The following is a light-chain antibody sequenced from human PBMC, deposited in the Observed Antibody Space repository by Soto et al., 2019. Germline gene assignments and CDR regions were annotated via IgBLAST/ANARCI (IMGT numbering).Light chain of an antibody. J-gene: IGKJ1*01. Sequence: DIQMTQSPSSLSASVGDRVTITCRASQSISSYLNWYQQKPGKAPKLLIYAPSSLQSGVPSRFSGSGSGTDFTLTISSLQPEDFATYYCQQSYSTPPTFGQGTKVEIK. CDR1: QSISSY. CDR2: APS. V-gene: IGKV1-39*01. CDR3: QQSYSTPPT.